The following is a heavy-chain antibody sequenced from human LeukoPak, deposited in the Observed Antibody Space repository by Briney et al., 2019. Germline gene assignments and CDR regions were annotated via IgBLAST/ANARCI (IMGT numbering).Heavy chain of an antibody. V-gene: IGHV6-1*01. CDR2: TYYRSKWYN. D-gene: IGHD6-19*01. J-gene: IGHJ4*02. CDR1: GDSVSSNSVA. CDR3: ARGGAVVGGFDN. Sequence: SQTLSLTCDISGDSVSSNSVAWNWIRQSPSRGLEWLGRTYYRSKWYNEYAVSVKGRITFNADTSRNQLSLRLNSVTPEDTAVYYCARGGAVVGGFDNWGQGTLVIVSS.